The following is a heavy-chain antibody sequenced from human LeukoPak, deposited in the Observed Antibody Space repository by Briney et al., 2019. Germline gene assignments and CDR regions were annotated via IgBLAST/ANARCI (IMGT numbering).Heavy chain of an antibody. CDR1: GFTFSSYG. V-gene: IGHV3-30*02. CDR3: ARVGYYADDAFDI. J-gene: IGHJ3*02. CDR2: IRYDGSNK. Sequence: PGGSLRLSCAASGFTFSSYGMHWVRQAPGKGLEWVAFIRYDGSNKYYADSVKGRFTISRDNAKNSLYLQMNSLRADDTALYYCARVGYYADDAFDIWGQGTMVTVSS. D-gene: IGHD3-10*01.